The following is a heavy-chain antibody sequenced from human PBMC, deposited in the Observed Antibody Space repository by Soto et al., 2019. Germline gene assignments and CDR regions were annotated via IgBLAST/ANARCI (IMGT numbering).Heavy chain of an antibody. CDR3: AREHPYYDSSGYYFDY. CDR2: IIPIFGTA. J-gene: IGHJ4*02. Sequence: QVQLVQSGAEVKKPGSSVKVSCKASGGTFSSYAISWVRQAPGQGLEWMGGIIPIFGTANYAQKFQGRVTITXXEXTXXAYMELSSLRSEDTAVYYCAREHPYYDSSGYYFDYWGQGTLVTVSS. CDR1: GGTFSSYA. D-gene: IGHD3-22*01. V-gene: IGHV1-69*05.